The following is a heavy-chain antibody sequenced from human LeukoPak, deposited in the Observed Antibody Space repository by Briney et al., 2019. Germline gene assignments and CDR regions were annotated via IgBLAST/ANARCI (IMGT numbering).Heavy chain of an antibody. V-gene: IGHV3-48*04. Sequence: GGSLRLSCAASGFTFSSYGMSWVRQAPGKGLEWVSYISSSGSTIYYADSVKGRFTISRDNAKNSLYLQMNSLRAEDTAVYYCARDQGIQLWTLTPYDYWGQGTLVTVSS. D-gene: IGHD5-18*01. CDR2: ISSSGSTI. CDR1: GFTFSSYG. J-gene: IGHJ4*02. CDR3: ARDQGIQLWTLTPYDY.